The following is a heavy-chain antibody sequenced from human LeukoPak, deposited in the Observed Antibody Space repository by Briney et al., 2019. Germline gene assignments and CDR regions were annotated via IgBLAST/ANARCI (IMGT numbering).Heavy chain of an antibody. CDR2: ISGSGNAI. V-gene: IGHV3-23*01. CDR1: GFTFSSNA. J-gene: IGHJ4*02. Sequence: GGSLRLSCAASGFTFSSNAMSWVRQAPGKGLEWVSTISGSGNAIYYADSVKGRFTISRENSKNTLCLQMNSLRAEDTAVYYCARYLAMAGAESPLFDYWGQGTLVTVSS. CDR3: ARYLAMAGAESPLFDY. D-gene: IGHD5-24*01.